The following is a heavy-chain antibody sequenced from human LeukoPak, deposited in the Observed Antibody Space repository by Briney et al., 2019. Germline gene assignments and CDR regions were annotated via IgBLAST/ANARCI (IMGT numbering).Heavy chain of an antibody. CDR2: INAVDANT. CDR1: GFTVSSNY. D-gene: IGHD3-3*01. Sequence: GGSLRLSCAVSGFTVSSNYMTWVRQAPGKGLEWVATINAVDANTYYADSVKGRFTVSRDNSKNTLYLQINSLRAEDTAVYYCAKQFLDTNWGQGTLVTVSS. V-gene: IGHV3-23*01. J-gene: IGHJ4*02. CDR3: AKQFLDTN.